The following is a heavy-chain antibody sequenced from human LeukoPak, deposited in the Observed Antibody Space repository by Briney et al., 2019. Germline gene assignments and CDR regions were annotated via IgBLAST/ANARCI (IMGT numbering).Heavy chain of an antibody. J-gene: IGHJ6*01. CDR3: ARGNYYGSGSFRYYYGMDV. Sequence: ASMKLACKASGYTFTSYYISWDRQPTGQGLEWIGSINPNGGNTGYAQKFQGRVTMTRNTSISTAYMELSSLRSEDSAVYYWARGNYYGSGSFRYYYGMDVWGQGTTVSVSS. D-gene: IGHD3-10*01. CDR2: INPNGGNT. CDR1: GYTFTSYY. V-gene: IGHV1-8*01.